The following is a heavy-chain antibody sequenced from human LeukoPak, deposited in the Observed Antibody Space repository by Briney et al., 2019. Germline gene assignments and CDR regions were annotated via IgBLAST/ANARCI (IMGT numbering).Heavy chain of an antibody. CDR2: VYYSGST. CDR3: ARATWDPNYYYYMDV. CDR1: GFTFSTYSMN. D-gene: IGHD1-26*01. J-gene: IGHJ6*03. V-gene: IGHV4-59*04. Sequence: PGGSLRLSCAASGFTFSTYSMNWVRQPPGKGLEWIGNVYYSGSTYYNPSLKSRVTISVDTSKNQFSLKLSSVTAADTAVYYCARATWDPNYYYYMDVWGKGTTVTISS.